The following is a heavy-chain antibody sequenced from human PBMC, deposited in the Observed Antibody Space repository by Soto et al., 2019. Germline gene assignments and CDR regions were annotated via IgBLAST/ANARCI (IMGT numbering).Heavy chain of an antibody. D-gene: IGHD2-2*02. CDR3: ARKYYTMGYFDY. V-gene: IGHV4-34*01. CDR1: GWSFSGYY. CDR2: INHSGST. J-gene: IGHJ4*02. Sequence: LSETLSLTCAVYGWSFSGYYWSWIRQPPGKGLEWIGEINHSGSTNYNPSLKSRVTISVDTSKNQFSLKLSSVTAADTAVYYCARKYYTMGYFDYWGQGTLVTVS.